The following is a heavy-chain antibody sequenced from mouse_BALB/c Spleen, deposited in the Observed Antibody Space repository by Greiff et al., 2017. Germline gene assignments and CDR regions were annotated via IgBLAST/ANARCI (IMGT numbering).Heavy chain of an antibody. CDR1: GFNIKDTY. Sequence: VQLKESGAELVKPGASVKLSCTASGFNIKDTYMHWVKQRPEQGLEWIGRIDPANGNTKYDPKFQGKATITADTSSNTAYLQLSSLTSEDTAVYYCARGGQRGYFDYWGQGTTLTVSS. CDR3: ARGGQRGYFDY. D-gene: IGHD3-3*01. J-gene: IGHJ2*01. CDR2: IDPANGNT. V-gene: IGHV14-3*02.